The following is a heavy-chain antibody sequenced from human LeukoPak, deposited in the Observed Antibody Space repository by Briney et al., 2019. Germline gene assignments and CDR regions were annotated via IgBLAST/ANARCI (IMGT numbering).Heavy chain of an antibody. CDR2: THYRSKWYI. V-gene: IGHV6-1*01. CDR1: GDSVSSNSAA. J-gene: IGHJ4*02. CDR3: AMDPVGGSTIFDS. Sequence: SQTLSLTCAISGDSVSSNSAAWDWIRQSQSRGLEWLGRTHYRSKWYIDYAGSVRSRITINPDTSKNQFSLQLNSVTPEDTAGYFCAMDPVGGSTIFDSWGQGTLVTVSA. D-gene: IGHD1-26*01.